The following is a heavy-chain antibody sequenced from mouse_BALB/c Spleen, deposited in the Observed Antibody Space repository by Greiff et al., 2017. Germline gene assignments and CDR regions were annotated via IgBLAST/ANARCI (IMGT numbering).Heavy chain of an antibody. CDR1: GDSITSGY. J-gene: IGHJ3*01. Sequence: VQLKQSGPSLVKPSQTLSLTCSVTGDSITSGYWNWIRKFPGNKLEYMGYISYSGSTYYNPSLKSRISITRDTSKNQYYLQLNSVTTEDTATYYCARYKDGNYGFAYWGQGTLVTVSA. CDR2: ISYSGST. V-gene: IGHV3-8*02. CDR3: ARYKDGNYGFAY. D-gene: IGHD2-1*01.